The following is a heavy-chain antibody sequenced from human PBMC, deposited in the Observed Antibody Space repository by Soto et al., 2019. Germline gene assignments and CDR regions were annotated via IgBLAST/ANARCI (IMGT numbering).Heavy chain of an antibody. CDR3: ARHGRNSYGSH. Sequence: SETLSLTCTVSGGSISSYYWSWIRQPPGKGLEWIGYIYYSGSTNYNPSLKSRVTISVDTSKNQFSLKLSSVTAADTAVYYCARHGRNSYGSHWGQGTLVTVSS. J-gene: IGHJ4*02. CDR1: GGSISSYY. D-gene: IGHD5-18*01. V-gene: IGHV4-59*08. CDR2: IYYSGST.